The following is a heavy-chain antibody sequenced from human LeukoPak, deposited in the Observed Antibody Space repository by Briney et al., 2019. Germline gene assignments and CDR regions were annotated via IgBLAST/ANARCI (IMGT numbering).Heavy chain of an antibody. V-gene: IGHV1-2*02. CDR1: GHTFAGYY. J-gene: IGHJ4*02. CDR3: ARGIVGATTGD. CDR2: INPNSGGT. D-gene: IGHD1-26*01. Sequence: GASVKVSCKASGHTFAGYYMHWVRQAPGQGLEWMGWINPNSGGTNYAQKFQGRVTMTRDTSISTAYMELSRLGSDDTAVYYCARGIVGATTGDWGQGTLVTVSS.